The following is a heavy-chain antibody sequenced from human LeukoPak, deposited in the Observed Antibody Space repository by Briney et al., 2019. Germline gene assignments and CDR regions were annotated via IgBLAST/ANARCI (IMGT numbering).Heavy chain of an antibody. J-gene: IGHJ3*02. D-gene: IGHD4-17*01. CDR1: GLTFSNYG. V-gene: IGHV3-48*03. CDR2: ISNIGDII. CDR3: ARDRGTTVTTADAFDI. Sequence: PGGSLRLSCAASGLTFSNYGMNWVRQAPGKGLEWISHISNIGDIIHYADSVEGRFTISRDNAKNTLYLQMGSLRAEDMAVYYCARDRGTTVTTADAFDIWGQGTMVTVSS.